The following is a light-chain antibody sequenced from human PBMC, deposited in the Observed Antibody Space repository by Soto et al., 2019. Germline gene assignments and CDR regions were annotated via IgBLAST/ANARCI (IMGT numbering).Light chain of an antibody. V-gene: IGKV3-20*01. Sequence: DIVLTQSPGTLSLSPGERAPLSCRASQSVSKSYIAWYQQRPGQPPRLLIFGASIRATGIPDRFSGSGSETDYTITISRLEPEDLALYYWQLYGSPLTFGGGTKVEI. J-gene: IGKJ4*01. CDR3: QLYGSPLT. CDR1: QSVSKSY. CDR2: GAS.